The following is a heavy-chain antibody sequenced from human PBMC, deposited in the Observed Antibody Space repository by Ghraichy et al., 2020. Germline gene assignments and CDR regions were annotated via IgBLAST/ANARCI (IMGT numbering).Heavy chain of an antibody. CDR2: IKSDGSST. Sequence: GGSLRLSCVGSGFTLSNFWMHWVRQAPGKGLVWVSRIKSDGSSTIYADSVKGRFTTSRDNAKNTLYLQMNSLRAEDTAVYYCAREYCSGGRCFFGTGGSQFDYWGQGTLVTVSS. CDR3: AREYCSGGRCFFGTGGSQFDY. J-gene: IGHJ4*02. CDR1: GFTLSNFW. V-gene: IGHV3-74*01. D-gene: IGHD2-15*01.